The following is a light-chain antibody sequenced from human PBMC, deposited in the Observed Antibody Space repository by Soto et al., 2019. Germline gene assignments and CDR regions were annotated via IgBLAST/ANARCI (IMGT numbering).Light chain of an antibody. Sequence: EIVVTQSPGTLSLSPGEIATLSFSASQSISTDHLAWYQQKPGQPPRLLIYGTSSRATGGIADRFSGSGSGTDFTLTISRLEPEDFAVYYCEYYGSSITFAGGTKVDIK. V-gene: IGKV3-20*01. CDR2: GTS. J-gene: IGKJ4*01. CDR3: EYYGSSIT. CDR1: QSISTDH.